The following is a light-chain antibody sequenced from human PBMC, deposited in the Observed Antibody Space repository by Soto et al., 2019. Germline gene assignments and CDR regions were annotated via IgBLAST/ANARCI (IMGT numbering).Light chain of an antibody. CDR3: QQYDSSPLT. CDR2: DAS. V-gene: IGKV3-11*01. CDR1: RSVSSY. Sequence: EIVLTQSPATLSLSPGERATLSCRASRSVSSYLAWYQQKPGQAPRLLIYDASNRATGIPARFSGSGSGTDFTLTISRLEPEDFAVYYCQQYDSSPLTFGGGTKVDIK. J-gene: IGKJ4*01.